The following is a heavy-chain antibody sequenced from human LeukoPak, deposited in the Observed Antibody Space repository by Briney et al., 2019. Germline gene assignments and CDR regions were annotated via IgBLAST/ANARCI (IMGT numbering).Heavy chain of an antibody. CDR1: GGSISSSSYY. Sequence: SETLSLTCTVSGGSISSSSYYWGWIRQPPGKGLEWIGSIYYSGSTYYNPSLKSRVTISVDTSKNQFSLKLSSVTAADTAVYYCARAGPLSYYGSGSYYNDYWGQGTLVTVSS. V-gene: IGHV4-39*07. CDR3: ARAGPLSYYGSGSYYNDY. CDR2: IYYSGST. J-gene: IGHJ4*02. D-gene: IGHD3-10*01.